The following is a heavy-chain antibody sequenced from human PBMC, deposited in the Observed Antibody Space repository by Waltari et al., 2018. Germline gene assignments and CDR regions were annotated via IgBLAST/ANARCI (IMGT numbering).Heavy chain of an antibody. CDR3: ASEGPHSRYYYYYGMDV. D-gene: IGHD2-21*01. CDR1: GGSISSSSYY. CDR2: IYYSGST. V-gene: IGHV4-39*01. Sequence: QLQLQESGPGLVKPSETLSLTCTVSGGSISSSSYYWGWIRQPPGKGLEWIGSIYYSGSTYYNPSLKSRVTISVDTSKNQFSLKLSSVTAADTALYYCASEGPHSRYYYYYGMDVWSQGTTVTVSS. J-gene: IGHJ6*02.